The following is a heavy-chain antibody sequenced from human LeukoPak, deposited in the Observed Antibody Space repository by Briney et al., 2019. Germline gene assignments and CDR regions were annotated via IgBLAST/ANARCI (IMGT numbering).Heavy chain of an antibody. D-gene: IGHD1-1*01. CDR2: IYYSGSS. Sequence: SETLSLTCTVSGGSISSRSYYWGWIRQPPGKGLEWIGSIYYSGSSYNNPSLKGRVTISVDTSKNQFSLKLSSVTAADTAMYYCARDGRNGYFDYWGQGTLVTVSS. V-gene: IGHV4-39*07. J-gene: IGHJ4*02. CDR3: ARDGRNGYFDY. CDR1: GGSISSRSYY.